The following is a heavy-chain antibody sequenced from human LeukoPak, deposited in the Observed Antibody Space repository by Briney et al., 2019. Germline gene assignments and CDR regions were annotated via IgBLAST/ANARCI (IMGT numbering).Heavy chain of an antibody. V-gene: IGHV3-15*01. J-gene: IGHJ4*02. D-gene: IGHD3-10*01. CDR2: IKRKTDGGTT. CDR1: GFTFSTAL. Sequence: GGSLRLSCAASGFTFSTALMSWVRQAPGKGLEWVGRIKRKTDGGTTDYAAPVKGRFTISRDDPKNALFLQMNSLKIEDTAVYYCIHYGSGTYSTDYWGQGTLVTVSS. CDR3: IHYGSGTYSTDY.